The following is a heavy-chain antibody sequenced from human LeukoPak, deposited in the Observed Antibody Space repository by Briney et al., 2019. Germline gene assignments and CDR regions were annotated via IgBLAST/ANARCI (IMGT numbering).Heavy chain of an antibody. CDR1: GYSFTSYW. J-gene: IGHJ3*02. D-gene: IGHD3-22*01. CDR2: IYPGDSDT. V-gene: IGHV5-51*01. CDR3: ASRSEYYYDSSGYLDAFDI. Sequence: GESLEISCKGSGYSFTSYWIGWVRQMPGKGLEWMGIIYPGDSDTRYSPSFQGQVTISADKSISTAYLQWSSLKASDTAMYYCASRSEYYYDSSGYLDAFDIWGQGTMVTVSS.